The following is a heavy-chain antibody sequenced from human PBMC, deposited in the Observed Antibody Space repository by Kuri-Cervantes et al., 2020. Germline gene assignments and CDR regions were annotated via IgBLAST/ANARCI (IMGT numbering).Heavy chain of an antibody. CDR3: ARDYVLRFLEWLSPHSWFDP. CDR2: ISYDGSNK. J-gene: IGHJ5*02. CDR1: GFTFSSYA. D-gene: IGHD3-3*01. V-gene: IGHV3-30-3*01. Sequence: LSLTCAASGFTFSSYAMHWVRQAPGKGLEWVAVISYDGSNKYYADSVKGRFTISRDNSKNTLYLQMNSLRAEDTAVYYCARDYVLRFLEWLSPHSWFDPWGQGTLVTVSS.